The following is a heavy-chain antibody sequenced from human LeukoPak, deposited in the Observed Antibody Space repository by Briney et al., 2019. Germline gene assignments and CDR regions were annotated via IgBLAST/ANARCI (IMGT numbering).Heavy chain of an antibody. J-gene: IGHJ4*02. V-gene: IGHV3-7*02. CDR1: GFTISFYW. D-gene: IGHD2-2*01. CDR3: AIPSRG. Sequence: PGGSLRLSCAASGFTISFYWMGWVRQAPGKGLEWVANINQVGSEKNYVDSVKGRFTISRDNAKNSLYLQMNSLRDEDTAVYYCAIPSRGWGQGTLVTVSS. CDR2: INQVGSEK.